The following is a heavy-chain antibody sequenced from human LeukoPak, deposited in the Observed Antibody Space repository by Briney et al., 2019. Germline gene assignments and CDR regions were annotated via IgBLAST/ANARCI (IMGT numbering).Heavy chain of an antibody. CDR1: GFTFSSYA. CDR2: ISGSGTST. D-gene: IGHD6-19*01. V-gene: IGHV3-23*01. Sequence: GGSLRLSCAASGFTFSSYAMTWVRQAPGKGLEWVSSISGSGTSTYYTDSVKGRFTISRDNSENTLYLQMNSLGAEDTAVYYCAKVRDSSGSDYWGQGTLVTVSS. J-gene: IGHJ4*02. CDR3: AKVRDSSGSDY.